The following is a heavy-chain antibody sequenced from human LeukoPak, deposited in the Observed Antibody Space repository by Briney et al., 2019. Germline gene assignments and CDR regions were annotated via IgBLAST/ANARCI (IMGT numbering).Heavy chain of an antibody. CDR1: GYTFSSYD. D-gene: IGHD3-10*01. CDR2: MNPNSGIT. J-gene: IGHJ4*02. CDR3: AREPRRFGD. V-gene: IGHV1-8*01. Sequence: ASVKVSCKTSGYTFSSYDVNWVRQATGQGLEWMGYMNPNSGITGFAQKFQGRITMTWDTSISTAYMELSSLTSDDTAVYYCAREPRRFGDWGQGTLIAVSS.